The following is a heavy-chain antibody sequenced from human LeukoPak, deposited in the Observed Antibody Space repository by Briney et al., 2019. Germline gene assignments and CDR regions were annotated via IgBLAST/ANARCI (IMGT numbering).Heavy chain of an antibody. V-gene: IGHV4-4*07. CDR2: IHTSGTT. D-gene: IGHD2-15*01. Sequence: SETLSLTCSVSNGSISNYFWSCIRQPAGKGLEWIGRIHTSGTTNYSPSLKSRVTMSVDTSKNQFSLELTSVTAADTAVYYCAREETTRSQRAFDYWGQGTLVTVSS. CDR3: AREETTRSQRAFDY. CDR1: NGSISNYF. J-gene: IGHJ4*02.